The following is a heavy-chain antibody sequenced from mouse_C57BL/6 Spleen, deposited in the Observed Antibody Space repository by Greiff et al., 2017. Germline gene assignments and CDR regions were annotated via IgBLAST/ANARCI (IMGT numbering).Heavy chain of an antibody. CDR1: GFTFSDYG. V-gene: IGHV5-17*01. Sequence: DVMLVESGGGLVKPGGSLKLSCAASGFTFSDYGMHWVRQAPEKGLEWVAYISSGSSTIYYADTVKGRFTISRDNAKNTLFLQRTSLRSADTAMYYCASDGRGFAYWGQGTLVTVSA. D-gene: IGHD2-3*01. CDR3: ASDGRGFAY. J-gene: IGHJ3*01. CDR2: ISSGSSTI.